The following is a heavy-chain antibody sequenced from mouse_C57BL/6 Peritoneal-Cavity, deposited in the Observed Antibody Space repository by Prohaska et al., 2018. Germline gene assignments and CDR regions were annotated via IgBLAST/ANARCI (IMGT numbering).Heavy chain of an antibody. Sequence: QMQLQESGPGLVKPSQSLFLTCSITGFPITSGYYSIWIRQSPGKPIEWMGYITHSGETFYNPSLQSPISSIREKSKSQFFLQLNSVTTEDTAMYYCAGEPTGYWYFDVWGTGTTVTVSS. D-gene: IGHD4-1*02. J-gene: IGHJ1*03. CDR3: AGEPTGYWYFDV. CDR2: ITHSGET. V-gene: IGHV12-3*01. CDR1: GFPITSGYY.